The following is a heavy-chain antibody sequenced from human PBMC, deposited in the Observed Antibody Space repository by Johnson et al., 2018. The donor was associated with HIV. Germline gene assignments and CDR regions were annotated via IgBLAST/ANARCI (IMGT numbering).Heavy chain of an antibody. J-gene: IGHJ3*02. V-gene: IGHV3-9*01. CDR2: INWNSGSI. Sequence: VQLVESGGGLVQPGRSLRLSCAASGFTFDEHAMHWVRQAPGKGLEWVSGINWNSGSIGYAAPVKGRFTISRDNSKNTLYLQMNSLRAEDTAVYYCAKVPKGSGPNDAFDIWCQGTMVTVSS. CDR3: AKVPKGSGPNDAFDI. CDR1: GFTFDEHA. D-gene: IGHD3-10*01.